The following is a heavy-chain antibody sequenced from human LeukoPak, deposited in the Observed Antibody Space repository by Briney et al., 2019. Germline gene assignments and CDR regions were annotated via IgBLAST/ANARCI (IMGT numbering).Heavy chain of an antibody. V-gene: IGHV1-2*06. D-gene: IGHD3-22*01. CDR1: GYTFTGYY. Sequence: ASVKVSCKASGYTFTGYYMHWVRQAPGQGLERMGRINPNSGGTNYAQKFQGRVTMTRDTSISTAYMELSRLRSDDTAVYYCARDRYYYDSSGQIDYWGQGTLVTVSS. J-gene: IGHJ4*02. CDR2: INPNSGGT. CDR3: ARDRYYYDSSGQIDY.